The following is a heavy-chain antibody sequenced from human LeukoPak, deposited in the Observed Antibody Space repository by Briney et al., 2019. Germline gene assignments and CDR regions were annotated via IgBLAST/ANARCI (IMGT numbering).Heavy chain of an antibody. CDR3: ARDARAVAATSGYGMDV. CDR1: GFTFSSYG. Sequence: GGSLRLSCAASGFTFSSYGMHWVRQAPGKGLEWVAVIWYDGSNKYYADSVKGRFTISRDNSKNTLYLQMNSLRAEDTAVYYCARDARAVAATSGYGMDVWGQGTRSPSP. V-gene: IGHV3-33*01. D-gene: IGHD2-15*01. CDR2: IWYDGSNK. J-gene: IGHJ6*02.